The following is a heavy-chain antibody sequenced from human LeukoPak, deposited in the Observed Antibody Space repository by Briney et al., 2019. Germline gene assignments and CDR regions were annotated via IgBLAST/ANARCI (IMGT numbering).Heavy chain of an antibody. Sequence: GASVKVSFKASGGTFSSYAISWVRQAPGQGLEWMGGIIPIFGTANYAQKFQGRVTITTDESTSTAYMELSSLRSEDTAVYYCARGSYYYDSSGYFTTNYYYYMDVWGKGTTVTVSS. CDR3: ARGSYYYDSSGYFTTNYYYYMDV. V-gene: IGHV1-69*05. CDR2: IIPIFGTA. D-gene: IGHD3-22*01. J-gene: IGHJ6*03. CDR1: GGTFSSYA.